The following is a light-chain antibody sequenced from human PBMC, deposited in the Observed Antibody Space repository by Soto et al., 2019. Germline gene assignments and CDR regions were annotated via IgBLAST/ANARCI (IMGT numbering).Light chain of an antibody. CDR3: QQYGTSEII. CDR1: QSLTNSF. V-gene: IGKV3-20*01. Sequence: EVVLTHSPGTLSLSPGERATLSCRASQSLTNSFMAWYQQKPGQAPRLLIYDTSSRASGIPDRFSGSGSGTDFTLTISRLETEDFAVFYCQQYGTSEIIFGQGTRLEIK. CDR2: DTS. J-gene: IGKJ5*01.